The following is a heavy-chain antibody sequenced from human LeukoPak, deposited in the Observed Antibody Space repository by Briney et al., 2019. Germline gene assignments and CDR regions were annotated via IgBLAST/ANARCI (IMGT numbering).Heavy chain of an antibody. J-gene: IGHJ4*02. CDR1: GYSFTRYY. D-gene: IGHD5-18*01. CDR3: AREKDTAVVNELDY. Sequence: ASVEVSFKASGYSFTRYYMHWVRQAPGQGLEWMGWINPNSGDTHYSQKFQGRVTMTRDTSISTAYMGVSRLRSDDTAVYYCAREKDTAVVNELDYWGQGTLVTVSS. CDR2: INPNSGDT. V-gene: IGHV1-2*02.